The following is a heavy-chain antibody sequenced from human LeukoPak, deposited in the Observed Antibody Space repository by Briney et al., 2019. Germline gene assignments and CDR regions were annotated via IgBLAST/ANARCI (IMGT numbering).Heavy chain of an antibody. D-gene: IGHD3-10*01. V-gene: IGHV3-7*04. CDR1: GFTFSSYW. CDR3: ARARFPIWFGEPYFDY. Sequence: PGGSLRLSCAASGFTFSSYWMSWVRQAPGKGLEWVANIKQDGSEKYYVDSVKGRFTISRDNAKNSPYLQMNSLRAEDTAVYYCARARFPIWFGEPYFDYWGQGTLVTVSS. J-gene: IGHJ4*02. CDR2: IKQDGSEK.